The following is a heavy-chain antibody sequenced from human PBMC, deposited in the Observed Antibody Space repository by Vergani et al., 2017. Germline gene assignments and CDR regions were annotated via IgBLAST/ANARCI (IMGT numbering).Heavy chain of an antibody. Sequence: EVQLLESGGGLVQPGGSLRLSCAASGFTFSRYAMSWVRQAPGKGLEWVSAISGSGVSTYYADSVKGRFTISRDNSKNTLYLQMNSLRAEDTAVYYCAKDIRMSVAAFDIWGQGTMVTVSS. CDR1: GFTFSRYA. CDR3: AKDIRMSVAAFDI. CDR2: ISGSGVST. D-gene: IGHD3-16*01. J-gene: IGHJ3*02. V-gene: IGHV3-23*01.